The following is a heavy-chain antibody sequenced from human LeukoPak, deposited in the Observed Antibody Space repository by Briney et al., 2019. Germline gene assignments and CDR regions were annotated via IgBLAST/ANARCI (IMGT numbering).Heavy chain of an antibody. V-gene: IGHV4-34*01. Sequence: SETLSLTCAVYGGSFSGYYWSWIRQPPGKGLEWIGEINHSGSTNYNPSLKSRVTISVDTSKNQFSLKLSSVTAADTAVYYCASFRGVRAYYYYYGMDVWGKGTTVTVSS. CDR1: GGSFSGYY. J-gene: IGHJ6*04. CDR3: ASFRGVRAYYYYYGMDV. CDR2: INHSGST. D-gene: IGHD3-10*01.